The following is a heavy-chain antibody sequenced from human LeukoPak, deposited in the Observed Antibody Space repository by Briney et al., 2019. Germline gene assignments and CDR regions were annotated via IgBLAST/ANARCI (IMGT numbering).Heavy chain of an antibody. CDR1: SGAFSGFY. J-gene: IGHJ6*02. CDR2: IKYSGST. Sequence: SETPSPTCAVFSGAFSGFYWSWVRQPPRKGLGWIGGIKYSGSTNYNPSLKSRVTISVDTSKNQFSLKLSSVTAADTAVYYCARAGTAAAGTENYYYGMDVWGQGTTVTVSS. V-gene: IGHV4-34*01. CDR3: ARAGTAAAGTENYYYGMDV. D-gene: IGHD6-13*01.